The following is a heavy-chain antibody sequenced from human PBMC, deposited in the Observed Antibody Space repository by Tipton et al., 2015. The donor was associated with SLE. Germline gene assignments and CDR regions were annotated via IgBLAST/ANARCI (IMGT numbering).Heavy chain of an antibody. CDR3: ARAGGIAARSYYYYYYYMDV. CDR1: GDSISSYY. J-gene: IGHJ6*03. D-gene: IGHD6-6*01. V-gene: IGHV4-59*01. CDR2: VFHTGST. Sequence: TLSLTCTVSGDSISSYYWTWIRQPPGKGLEWLGYVFHTGSTNYNPSLNGRVTMSVDTSKNQFSLKLSSVTAADTAVYYCARAGGIAARSYYYYYYYMDVWGKGTTVTVSS.